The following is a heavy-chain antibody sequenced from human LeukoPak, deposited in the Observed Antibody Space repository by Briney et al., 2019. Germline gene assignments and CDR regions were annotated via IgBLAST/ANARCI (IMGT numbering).Heavy chain of an antibody. CDR3: ARQELWFGEFPLFDP. V-gene: IGHV4-34*01. J-gene: IGHJ5*02. D-gene: IGHD3-10*01. CDR1: GGSFSGYY. CDR2: INHSGST. Sequence: SETLSLTCAVYGGSFSGYYWSWIRQPPGKGPEWIGEINHSGSTNYNPSLKSRVTISVDTSKNQFSLKLSSVTAADTAVYYCARQELWFGEFPLFDPWGQGTLVTVSS.